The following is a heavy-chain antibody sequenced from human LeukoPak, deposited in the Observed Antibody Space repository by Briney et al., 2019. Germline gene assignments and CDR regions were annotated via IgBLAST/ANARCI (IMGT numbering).Heavy chain of an antibody. J-gene: IGHJ5*02. D-gene: IGHD3-22*01. V-gene: IGHV4-59*08. CDR1: GGSISSYY. CDR2: IYYSGST. Sequence: SETLSLTCTVSGGSISSYYWSWIRQPPGKGLEWIGYIYYSGSTNYNPSLKSRVTISVDTSKNQFSLKLSSVTAADTAVYYCARAEYYYDSSGYNPWGQGTLVTVSS. CDR3: ARAEYYYDSSGYNP.